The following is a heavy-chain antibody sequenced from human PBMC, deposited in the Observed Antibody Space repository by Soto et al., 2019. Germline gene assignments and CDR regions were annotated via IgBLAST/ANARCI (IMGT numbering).Heavy chain of an antibody. V-gene: IGHV3-20*04. CDR1: GFRFDDFG. J-gene: IGHJ4*02. Sequence: PGGSLRLSCAASGFRFDDFGMTWVRQAPGKGLEWVSGINWNGGSTFYADSVKGRFTISRDNAKNSLYLQMNSLRAEDTALYYCARDWDYYGSGVSSYWGQGIVVTVSS. CDR2: INWNGGST. D-gene: IGHD3-10*01. CDR3: ARDWDYYGSGVSSY.